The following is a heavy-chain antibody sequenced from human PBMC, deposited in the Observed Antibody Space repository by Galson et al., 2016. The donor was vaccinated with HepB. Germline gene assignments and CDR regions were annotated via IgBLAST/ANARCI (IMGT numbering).Heavy chain of an antibody. Sequence: SLRLSCAASRLTFSSFTMAWVRQAPGRGLEWISSHTGTGDDQTYYAGSVRGRFTFSRGDSKNTLYLQMNSLRVDDTALYYCAKGKSRGLLDWFDPWGQGTLVIVSS. CDR1: RLTFSSFT. J-gene: IGHJ5*02. V-gene: IGHV3-23*01. CDR2: HTGTGDDQT. CDR3: AKGKSRGLLDWFDP.